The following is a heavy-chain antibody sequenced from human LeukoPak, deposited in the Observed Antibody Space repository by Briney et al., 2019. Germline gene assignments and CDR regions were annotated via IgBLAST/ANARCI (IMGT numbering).Heavy chain of an antibody. CDR2: ISYDGSNK. CDR1: GFTFSSYG. CDR3: ARDHPRYCTNGVCYSKVATTTIDY. J-gene: IGHJ4*02. D-gene: IGHD2-8*01. Sequence: PGGTLRLSCAASGFTFSSYGMHWVRQAPGKGLEWVAVISYDGSNKYYADSVKGRFTISRDNSKNTLYLQMNSLRAEDTAVYYCARDHPRYCTNGVCYSKVATTTIDYWGQGTLVTVSS. V-gene: IGHV3-30*03.